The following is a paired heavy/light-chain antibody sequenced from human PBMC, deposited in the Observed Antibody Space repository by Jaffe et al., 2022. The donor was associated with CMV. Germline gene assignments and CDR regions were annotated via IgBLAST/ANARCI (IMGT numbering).Light chain of an antibody. CDR1: QIISGL. V-gene: IGKV1-5*03. Sequence: DIQMTQSPSTLSASVGDRVTITCRASQIISGLLAWYQQKPGKAPDLLVYKASSLESGVPSRFSGSGSGTEFTLTISSLQPDDFATYYCQQYNSYPWTFGQGTKVEVK. CDR2: KAS. J-gene: IGKJ1*01. CDR3: QQYNSYPWT.
Heavy chain of an antibody. CDR1: GYTFNTYY. V-gene: IGHV1-46*02. CDR2: INPSGHST. Sequence: QAQLVQSGAEVKKPGASVKVSCKASGYTFNTYYMHWVRQAPGQGLEWMGIINPSGHSTTYAQKFQGRVTMTRDTSSSTVYMDLSGLRLDDTAMYFCARAGAWEMPTGAFDVWGQGTMVTVSS. J-gene: IGHJ3*01. D-gene: IGHD1-1*01. CDR3: ARAGAWEMPTGAFDV.